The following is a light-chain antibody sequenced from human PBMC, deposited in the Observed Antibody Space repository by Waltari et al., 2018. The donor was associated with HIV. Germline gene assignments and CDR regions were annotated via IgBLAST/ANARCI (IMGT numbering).Light chain of an antibody. CDR1: SSDIGYFDY. V-gene: IGLV2-11*01. CDR3: CSYAGSYTYV. Sequence: QSALTQPRSVSGSPGQSVTISCPGPSSDIGYFDYVSWYQQYPGKAPKVIIYEVNQRPPGVPDRFTGSKSGITASLTISGLQGDDEADYYCCSYAGSYTYVFGTGTKVNVL. CDR2: EVN. J-gene: IGLJ1*01.